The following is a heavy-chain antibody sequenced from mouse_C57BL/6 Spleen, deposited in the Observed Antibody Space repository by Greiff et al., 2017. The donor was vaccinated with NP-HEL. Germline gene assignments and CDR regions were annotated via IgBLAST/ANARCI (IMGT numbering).Heavy chain of an antibody. J-gene: IGHJ4*01. Sequence: EVMLVESGGGLVQPKGSLKLSCAASGFSFNTYAMNWVRQAPGKGLEWVARIRSKSNNYATYYADSVKDRFTISRDDSESMLYLQMNNLKTEDTAMYYCVRQTLRPLYAMDYWGQGTSVTVSS. D-gene: IGHD2-12*01. CDR1: GFSFNTYA. CDR3: VRQTLRPLYAMDY. V-gene: IGHV10-1*01. CDR2: IRSKSNNYAT.